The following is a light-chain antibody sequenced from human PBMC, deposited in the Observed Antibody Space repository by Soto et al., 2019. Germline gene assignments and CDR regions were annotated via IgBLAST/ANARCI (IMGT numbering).Light chain of an antibody. V-gene: IGKV3-20*01. CDR3: HQYDSSPLT. CDR1: QSVCCVF. Sequence: ESVLRQSPGTLSLSPGERAALSCRASQSVCCVFLAWNQQKPGQAPRLLIYGASNRATGIPDRFSGSGFGTDFTLTISRLEPEDFAVYHCHQYDSSPLTFGGGTKVEIK. J-gene: IGKJ4*01. CDR2: GAS.